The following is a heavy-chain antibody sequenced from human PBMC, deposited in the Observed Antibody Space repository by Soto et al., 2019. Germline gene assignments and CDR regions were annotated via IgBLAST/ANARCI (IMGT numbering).Heavy chain of an antibody. CDR1: GFTFDDYT. CDR3: AKDYYGNDYYYYGMDV. J-gene: IGHJ6*02. CDR2: ISWDGGST. Sequence: EVQLVESGGVVVQPGGSLRLSCAASGFTFDDYTMHWVRQAPGKGLEWVSLISWDGGSTYYADSVKGRFTISRDNSKNSLYLQMNSLRTEDTALYYCAKDYYGNDYYYYGMDVWGQGTTVTVSS. V-gene: IGHV3-43*01. D-gene: IGHD4-17*01.